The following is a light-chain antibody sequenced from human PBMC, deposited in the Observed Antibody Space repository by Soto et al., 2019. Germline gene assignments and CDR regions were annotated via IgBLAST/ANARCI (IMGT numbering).Light chain of an antibody. V-gene: IGLV2-14*01. CDR1: SSDVGGYNY. Sequence: QSALTQPASVSGSPGQSITISCTGTSSDVGGYNYVSWYQQHPGKAPKLIIYEVNNRPSGVSNRFSGSKSGNTASLTISGLQAEAEADYYCTSYTSSNTPVFGGGTKVTVL. CDR2: EVN. J-gene: IGLJ3*02. CDR3: TSYTSSNTPV.